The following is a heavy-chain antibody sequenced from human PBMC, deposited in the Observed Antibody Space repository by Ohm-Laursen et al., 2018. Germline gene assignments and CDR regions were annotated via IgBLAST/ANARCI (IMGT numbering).Heavy chain of an antibody. J-gene: IGHJ4*02. CDR1: GFIFSSYA. CDR3: AKGRITMVRGVIIPYDY. V-gene: IGHV3-23*01. CDR2: ISGSGGST. Sequence: SLRLSCSAFGFIFSSYAMSWVRQAPGKGLEWVSGISGSGGSTYYADSVKGRFTISRDNSKNTLYLQMNSLRAEDTAVYYCAKGRITMVRGVIIPYDYWGQGTLVTVSS. D-gene: IGHD3-10*01.